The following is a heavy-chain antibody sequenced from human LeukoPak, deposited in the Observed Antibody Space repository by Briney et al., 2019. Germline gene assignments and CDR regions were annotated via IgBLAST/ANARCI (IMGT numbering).Heavy chain of an antibody. CDR1: GGSISSYY. CDR2: IYYSGST. D-gene: IGHD6-13*01. V-gene: IGHV4-59*01. CDR3: ARGSLEAAGPGMDV. J-gene: IGHJ6*02. Sequence: SETLSLTCTVSGGSISSYYWSWIRQPPGKGLEWIGYIYYSGSTNYNPSLKSRVTISVDTSKNQFSLKLSSVTAADTAVYYCARGSLEAAGPGMDVWGQGTTVTVSS.